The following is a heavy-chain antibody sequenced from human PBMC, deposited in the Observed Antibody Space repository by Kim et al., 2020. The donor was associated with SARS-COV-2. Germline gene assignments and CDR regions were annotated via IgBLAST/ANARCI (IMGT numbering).Heavy chain of an antibody. V-gene: IGHV3-30*03. Sequence: GGSLRLSCAASGFTFSNYAMYWVRQAPGKGLEWVAVISYDGSNQYYGDSVKGRFTISRDNSKNTVFLQMNSLTTEDTAVYYCAYVLGGCYHDALDVWGQGTMVTVSS. CDR3: AYVLGGCYHDALDV. CDR2: ISYDGSNQ. D-gene: IGHD1-26*01. J-gene: IGHJ3*01. CDR1: GFTFSNYA.